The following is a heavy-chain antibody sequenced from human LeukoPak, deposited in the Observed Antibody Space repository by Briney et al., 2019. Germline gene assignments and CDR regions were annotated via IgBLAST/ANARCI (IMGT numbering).Heavy chain of an antibody. J-gene: IGHJ6*02. CDR2: ISSSSSYI. D-gene: IGHD3-10*01. V-gene: IGHV3-21*01. Sequence: GGSLRLPCAASGFTFSSYSMNWVRQAPGKGLEWVSSISSSSSYIYYADSVKGRFTISRDNAKNSLYLQMNSLRAEDTAVYYCAPRSPNYYGSGSYNGMDVWGQGTTVTVSS. CDR3: APRSPNYYGSGSYNGMDV. CDR1: GFTFSSYS.